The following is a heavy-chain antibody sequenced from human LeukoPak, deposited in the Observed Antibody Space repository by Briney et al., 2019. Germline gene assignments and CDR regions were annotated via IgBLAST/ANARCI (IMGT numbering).Heavy chain of an antibody. D-gene: IGHD6-6*01. V-gene: IGHV1-2*02. CDR2: INPNSGGT. CDR3: ARDVAEYSSSSGPWFDP. J-gene: IGHJ5*02. CDR1: GYTFTGYY. Sequence: GASVKVSCKASGYTFTGYYMHWVRQAPGQGLEWMGWINPNSGGTNYAQKFQGRVTMTRDTSISTAYMELSRLRSDDTAVYYCARDVAEYSSSSGPWFDPWGQGTLVTVSS.